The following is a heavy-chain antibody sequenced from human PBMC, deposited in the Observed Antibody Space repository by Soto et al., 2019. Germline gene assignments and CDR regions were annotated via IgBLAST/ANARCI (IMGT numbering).Heavy chain of an antibody. D-gene: IGHD2-8*02. CDR2: IYYSGST. CDR1: GVSISSGGYY. CDR3: ARDKITGLFDY. V-gene: IGHV4-31*03. Sequence: PSETLSVTCPVSGVSISSGGYYWSWIRQHPGKGLEWIGYIYYSGSTNYNPSLKSRVTISVDTSKNQFSLKLTSVTAADTAVYYCARDKITGLFDYWGQGTLVTVSS. J-gene: IGHJ4*02.